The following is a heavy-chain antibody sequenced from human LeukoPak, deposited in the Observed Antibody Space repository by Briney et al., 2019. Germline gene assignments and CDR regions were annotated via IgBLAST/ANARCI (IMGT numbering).Heavy chain of an antibody. CDR1: GGSISSSSYY. Sequence: SETLSLTCTVSGGSISSSSYYWGWIRQPPGKGLEWIGSIYYSGSTYYNPSLKSRVTISVDTSKNQFSLKLSSVTAADTAVYYCASIRAGSGSHIWGQGTLVTVSS. CDR2: IYYSGST. J-gene: IGHJ4*02. V-gene: IGHV4-39*07. D-gene: IGHD3-10*01. CDR3: ASIRAGSGSHI.